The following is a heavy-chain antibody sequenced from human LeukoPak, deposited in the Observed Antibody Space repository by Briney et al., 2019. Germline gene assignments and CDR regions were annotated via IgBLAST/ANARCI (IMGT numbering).Heavy chain of an antibody. CDR3: ALLTDFFDY. D-gene: IGHD3-9*01. J-gene: IGHJ4*02. V-gene: IGHV3-7*01. CDR1: EFTFSSYW. Sequence: GSLRLSCAASEFTFSSYWMSWVRQAPGKGLEWVASIKQDGSEKYYVDSVKGRVTISRDNAKNSLYLQMNSLRAEDTAVYYCALLTDFFDYWGQGTLVTVSS. CDR2: IKQDGSEK.